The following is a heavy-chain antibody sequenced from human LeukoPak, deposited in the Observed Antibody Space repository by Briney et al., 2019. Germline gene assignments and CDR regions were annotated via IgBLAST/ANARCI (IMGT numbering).Heavy chain of an antibody. Sequence: SETLSLTCAVYGGSFSGYYWTWIRQPPRTALEWIGEINHSGSTNYNPSLKSRVTISIDTSKNQFSLRLSSVTAADTAVYYCARGCNSGFPPSKHWGQGTLVTVSS. J-gene: IGHJ1*01. CDR1: GGSFSGYY. CDR3: ARGCNSGFPPSKH. V-gene: IGHV4-34*01. D-gene: IGHD3-10*01. CDR2: INHSGST.